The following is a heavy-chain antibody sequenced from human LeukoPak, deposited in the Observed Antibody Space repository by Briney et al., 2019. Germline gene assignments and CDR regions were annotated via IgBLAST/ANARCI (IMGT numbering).Heavy chain of an antibody. Sequence: GGSLRLSCAASGFTVNSNYMSWVRQAPGKGLEWVSVISTGGTTYYADSVKGRFTISRDNSKSTLYLQMNSLRAGDTALYYCARGGDIVGDIRSAFDIWGPGTLVTVSS. CDR1: GFTVNSNY. CDR2: ISTGGTT. J-gene: IGHJ3*02. D-gene: IGHD1-26*01. V-gene: IGHV3-53*01. CDR3: ARGGDIVGDIRSAFDI.